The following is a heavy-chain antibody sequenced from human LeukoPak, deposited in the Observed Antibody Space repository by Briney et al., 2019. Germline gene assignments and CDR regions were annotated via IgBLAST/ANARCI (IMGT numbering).Heavy chain of an antibody. Sequence: GGSLRLSCVGSGFTFRSHAMSWVRQAPEKGLEFVSGIYENGGTTYYADSVKGRFSISRDNSKNTLYLQMNSLRAEDTAVYYCAGKVQLWLTAGYYGMDVWGQGTTVTVSS. J-gene: IGHJ6*02. CDR1: GFTFRSHA. CDR2: IYENGGTT. V-gene: IGHV3-23*01. CDR3: AGKVQLWLTAGYYGMDV. D-gene: IGHD5-18*01.